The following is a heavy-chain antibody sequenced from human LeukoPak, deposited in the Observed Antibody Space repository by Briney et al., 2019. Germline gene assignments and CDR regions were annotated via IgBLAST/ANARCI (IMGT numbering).Heavy chain of an antibody. D-gene: IGHD6-6*01. Sequence: ASVKVSCKVSGYTLTELSMHWVRQAPGKGLEWMGGFNPEDGETIYAQKFQGRVTMTEDTSTDAAYMELSSLRSEDTAVYYCAPWGSYSSSCPWGQGTLVTVSS. CDR2: FNPEDGET. V-gene: IGHV1-24*01. J-gene: IGHJ5*02. CDR1: GYTLTELS. CDR3: APWGSYSSSCP.